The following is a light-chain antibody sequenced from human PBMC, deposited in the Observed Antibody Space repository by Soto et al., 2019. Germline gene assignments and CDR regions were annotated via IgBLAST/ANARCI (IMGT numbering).Light chain of an antibody. CDR3: QQSYTTPVT. V-gene: IGKV1-39*01. CDR1: QNINNY. J-gene: IGKJ1*01. CDR2: AAS. Sequence: DIQMPQSPSSLSASVGDRVTITCRASQNINNYLNWYQQRPGKAPKLLIYAASNFQSGVPSRFSGSGSKTDFTLTISSLQPEDFATYYCQQSYTTPVTFGQGTKVDIK.